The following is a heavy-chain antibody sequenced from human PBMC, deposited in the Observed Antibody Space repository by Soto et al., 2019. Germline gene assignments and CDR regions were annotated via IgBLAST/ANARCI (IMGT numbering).Heavy chain of an antibody. CDR3: ARDPPGGRRYYYYGMDG. J-gene: IGHJ6*02. CDR2: IYYSGTT. CDR1: SGSITNGDYY. V-gene: IGHV4-30-4*01. Sequence: QVQLQESGPGLVKPSQTLSLTCTVSSGSITNGDYYWSWIRQPPGKGLEWIGNIYYSGTTYHRPSLRRRLSISIDTSKNQFSLKLSSVTAADTAVYSCARDPPGGRRYYYYGMDGWGQGTTVTVSS. D-gene: IGHD6-25*01.